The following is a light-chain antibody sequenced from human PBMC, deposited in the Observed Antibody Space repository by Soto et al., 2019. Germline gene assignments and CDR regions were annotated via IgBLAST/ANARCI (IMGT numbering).Light chain of an antibody. CDR2: KAS. CDR3: QHYNSYSEA. J-gene: IGKJ1*01. V-gene: IGKV1-5*03. CDR1: QTISSW. Sequence: DIQMTQSPSTLSGSVGDRVTITCRASQTISSWLAWYQQKPGKAPKLLIYKASTLKSGVPSRFSASASGTEFTLTISSRQLYDFATYYCQHYNSYSEAFGQGTKVELK.